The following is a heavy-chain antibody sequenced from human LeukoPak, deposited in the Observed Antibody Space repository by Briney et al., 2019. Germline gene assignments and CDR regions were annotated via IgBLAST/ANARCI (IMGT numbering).Heavy chain of an antibody. D-gene: IGHD2-2*01. CDR1: GFTFSSSA. CDR3: AKDPRTVPGYYFDY. Sequence: GGSLRLSCAASGFTFSSSAMSWVRQAPGKGLEWVSGISGSDGGTYYADSVKGRFTISRDNSKNTLYLQMNSLRAEDTALYYCAKDPRTVPGYYFDYWGQGTLVTVSS. V-gene: IGHV3-23*01. CDR2: ISGSDGGT. J-gene: IGHJ4*02.